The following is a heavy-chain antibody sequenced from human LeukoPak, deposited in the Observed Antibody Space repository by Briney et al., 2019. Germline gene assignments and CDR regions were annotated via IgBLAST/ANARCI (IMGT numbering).Heavy chain of an antibody. CDR1: GYTFTSYG. CDR3: ARDRTYCSSTSCLRNYYYYGMDV. V-gene: IGHV1-18*01. J-gene: IGHJ6*02. Sequence: ASVKVSCKASGYTFTSYGVSWVRQAPGQGLEWMGWISASNGNTNYAQKLQGRVTMTTDTSTSTAYMELRSLRSDDTAVYYCARDRTYCSSTSCLRNYYYYGMDVWGQGTTVTVSS. CDR2: ISASNGNT. D-gene: IGHD2-2*01.